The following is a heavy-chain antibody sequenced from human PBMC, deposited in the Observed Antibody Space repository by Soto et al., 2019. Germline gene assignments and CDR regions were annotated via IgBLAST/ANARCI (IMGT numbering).Heavy chain of an antibody. J-gene: IGHJ5*02. CDR1: GYTFTSYY. Sequence: ASVKVSCKATGYTFTSYYMEWVRQAPGQGLEWMGIINPSGGNTSYAQKFQGRVTMTRDTSTTTVYMELSSLRSEDTAVYYCARLRYSTSWYTDLWGQRTLVTVSS. CDR2: INPSGGNT. CDR3: ARLRYSTSWYTDL. V-gene: IGHV1-46*01. D-gene: IGHD6-13*01.